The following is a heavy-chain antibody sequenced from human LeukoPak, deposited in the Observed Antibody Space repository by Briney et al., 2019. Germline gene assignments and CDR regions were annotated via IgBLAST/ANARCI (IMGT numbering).Heavy chain of an antibody. Sequence: GSLRLSCAASGFPFSDYYMSWIRQAPGKGLEGVSYISSSGSTIYYADSVKGRFTISRDNAKNSLYLQMNSLRAEDTAVYYCARRHIVVVTAIQDYWGQGTLVTVSS. CDR2: ISSSGSTI. D-gene: IGHD2-21*02. CDR3: ARRHIVVVTAIQDY. CDR1: GFPFSDYY. V-gene: IGHV3-11*04. J-gene: IGHJ4*02.